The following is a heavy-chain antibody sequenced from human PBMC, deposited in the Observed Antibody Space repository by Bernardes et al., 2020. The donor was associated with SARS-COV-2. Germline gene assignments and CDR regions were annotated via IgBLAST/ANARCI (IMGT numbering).Heavy chain of an antibody. CDR3: ARVGEYSGYDLYFDY. CDR2: IKQEGSEK. D-gene: IGHD5-12*01. CDR1: GFTFSSYW. Sequence: GGSLRLSCAASGFTFSSYWMSWVRQAPGKGLEWVANIKQEGSEKYYVDSVKGRFTISRDNAKNSLYLQMNSLRAEDTAVYYCARVGEYSGYDLYFDYWGQGTLVTVSS. V-gene: IGHV3-7*03. J-gene: IGHJ4*02.